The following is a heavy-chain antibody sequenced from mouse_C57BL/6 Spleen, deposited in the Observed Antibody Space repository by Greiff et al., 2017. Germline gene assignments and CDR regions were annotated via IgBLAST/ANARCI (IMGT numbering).Heavy chain of an antibody. J-gene: IGHJ1*03. Sequence: QVQLQQPGAELVMPGASVKLSCKASGYTFTSYWMHWVKQRPGQGLEWIGEIDPSDSYTNYNQKFKGKSTLTVDKSSSTAYMQLSSLTSEDSAVYYCARRQLGHYWYFDVWGTGTTVTVSS. D-gene: IGHD4-1*02. CDR3: ARRQLGHYWYFDV. CDR1: GYTFTSYW. V-gene: IGHV1-69*01. CDR2: IDPSDSYT.